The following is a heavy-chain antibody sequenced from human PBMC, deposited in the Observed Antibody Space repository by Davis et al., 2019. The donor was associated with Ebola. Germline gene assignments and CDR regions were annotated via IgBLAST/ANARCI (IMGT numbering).Heavy chain of an antibody. V-gene: IGHV4-59*08. CDR2: IYYSGST. J-gene: IGHJ4*02. Sequence: SETLSLTCTVSGGSISSYYWSWIRQPPGKGLEWIGYIYYSGSTNYNPSLKSRVTISVDTSKNQFSLKLSSVTAADTAVYYCARRGYSYGFDYWGQGTLVTVSS. D-gene: IGHD5-18*01. CDR1: GGSISSYY. CDR3: ARRGYSYGFDY.